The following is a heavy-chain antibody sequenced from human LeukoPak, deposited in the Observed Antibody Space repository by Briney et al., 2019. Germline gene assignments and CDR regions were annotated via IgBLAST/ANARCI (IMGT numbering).Heavy chain of an antibody. CDR2: MNPNSGNT. D-gene: IGHD6-19*01. V-gene: IGHV1-8*01. Sequence: ASVKVSCKASGYTFTSYDINWVRQATGQGLEWMGWMNPNSGNTGYAQKFQGRVTMTRNTSISTAYMELSSLRSEDTAVYYCALRRDSSGCHNPWGQGTLVIVSS. CDR3: ALRRDSSGCHNP. CDR1: GYTFTSYD. J-gene: IGHJ5*02.